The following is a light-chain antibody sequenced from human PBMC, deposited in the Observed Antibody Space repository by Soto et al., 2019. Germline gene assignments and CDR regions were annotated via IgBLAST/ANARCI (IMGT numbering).Light chain of an antibody. J-gene: IGKJ5*01. V-gene: IGKV3-20*01. CDR3: QQYGGSPIT. CDR1: QAVNTR. Sequence: EIVLTQSPATLSSFPGDRVTLSCRASQAVNTRLAWYQHKPGQAPRLLIYLASNRAAGVPARFSGSGSETDFTLTISRLEPEDFALYYCQQYGGSPITFGQGTRLEIK. CDR2: LAS.